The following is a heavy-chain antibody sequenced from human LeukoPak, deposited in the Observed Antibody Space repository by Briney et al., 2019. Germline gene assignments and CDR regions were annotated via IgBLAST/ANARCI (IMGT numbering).Heavy chain of an antibody. V-gene: IGHV1-2*02. CDR3: ARDERYSDADHHYPDLGY. CDR1: GYIFTGYY. CDR2: INPNGGAT. J-gene: IGHJ4*02. D-gene: IGHD3-16*01. Sequence: EASVKVSCKASGYIFTGYYLFWVRQAPGQGLEWMGWINPNGGATRYAPKFQGRVTLTRDTPIRTTYMELSSLTSDDTAVYYCARDERYSDADHHYPDLGYWGQGTLVTVSS.